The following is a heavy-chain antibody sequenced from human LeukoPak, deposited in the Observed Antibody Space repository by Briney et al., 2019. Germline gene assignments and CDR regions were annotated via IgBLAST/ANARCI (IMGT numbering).Heavy chain of an antibody. CDR3: ARRGRYCSGGSCFIGLFDP. Sequence: SETLSLTCTVSGGSISSSYSYWGWIRQPPGKGLEWIGNIYYSGSTYYNPSLKSRVTISVDTSKNQFSLKLSSVTAADTAVYYCARRGRYCSGGSCFIGLFDPWGQGTLVTVSS. CDR1: GGSISSSYSY. J-gene: IGHJ5*02. V-gene: IGHV4-39*01. D-gene: IGHD2-15*01. CDR2: IYYSGST.